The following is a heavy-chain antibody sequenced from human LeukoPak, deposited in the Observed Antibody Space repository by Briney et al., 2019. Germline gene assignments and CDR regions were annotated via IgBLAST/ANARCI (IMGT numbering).Heavy chain of an antibody. CDR3: AKDHRYTFGSPYYFDY. Sequence: GGSLRLSCAASGFTVTSYVMNWVRQAPGKGLEWVSGISGSGGSTYYADSVKGRFTISRDNSKNTLYLQMNSLRAEDTAVYYCAKDHRYTFGSPYYFDYWGPGTLVTVSS. J-gene: IGHJ4*02. D-gene: IGHD5-18*01. V-gene: IGHV3-23*01. CDR2: ISGSGGST. CDR1: GFTVTSYV.